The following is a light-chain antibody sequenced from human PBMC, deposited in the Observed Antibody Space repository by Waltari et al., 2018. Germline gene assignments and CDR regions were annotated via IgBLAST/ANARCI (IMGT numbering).Light chain of an antibody. CDR1: KLGTKY. CDR3: QAWDSNYARV. J-gene: IGLJ2*01. V-gene: IGLV3-1*01. CDR2: QNT. Sequence: SYELTQPTSVSVAPGQTATITCSGDKLGTKYASWYQQKVGQSPGLVMHQNTKRPSGTPERFSGSNSGNTATLTISGTQAIDESDYYCQAWDSNYARVFGGGTKLTVL.